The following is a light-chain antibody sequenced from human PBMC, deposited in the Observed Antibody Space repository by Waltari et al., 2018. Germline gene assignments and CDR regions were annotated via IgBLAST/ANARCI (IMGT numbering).Light chain of an antibody. CDR3: QSYDNNNPVV. V-gene: IGLV6-57*01. J-gene: IGLJ2*01. Sequence: NLMLTQPHSVSESPGKTVTISCTPSSGSIAPHYVQWYQQRPGGSPTTVIYEGNQRPYCVPDRFSGSIDTSSDSASLTISGLRPEDEADYYCQSYDNNNPVVFGGGTKLIVL. CDR2: EGN. CDR1: SGSIAPHY.